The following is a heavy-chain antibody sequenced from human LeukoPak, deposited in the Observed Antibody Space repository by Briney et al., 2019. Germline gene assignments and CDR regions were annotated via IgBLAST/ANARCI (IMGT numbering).Heavy chain of an antibody. J-gene: IGHJ4*02. CDR2: IYPGDSDT. D-gene: IGHD3-22*01. V-gene: IGHV5-51*01. CDR1: GYIFANHW. CDR3: ARRNYYDSSGYYPDY. Sequence: GESLQISCKVSGYIFANHWIGWVRPMPGKGLEWMGIIYPGDSDTRYSPSFQGQVTISADKSISTAYLQWSSLKASDTAMYYCARRNYYDSSGYYPDYWGQGTLVTVSS.